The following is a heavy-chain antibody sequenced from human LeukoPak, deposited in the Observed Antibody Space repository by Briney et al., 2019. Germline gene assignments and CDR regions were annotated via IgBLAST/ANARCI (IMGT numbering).Heavy chain of an antibody. CDR1: GGSISSYY. CDR3: VRHKGDGYKS. D-gene: IGHD5-24*01. Sequence: SETLSLTCTVSGGSISSYYWSWIRQPPGKGLEWIGSIYYSGSTNYNPSLKSRVTISVDTSTNQFSLKLSSVTAADTAVYYCVRHKGDGYKSWGQGTLVTVSS. V-gene: IGHV4-59*08. CDR2: IYYSGST. J-gene: IGHJ4*02.